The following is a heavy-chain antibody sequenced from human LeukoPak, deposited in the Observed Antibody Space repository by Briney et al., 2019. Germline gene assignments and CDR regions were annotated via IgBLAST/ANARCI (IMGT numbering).Heavy chain of an antibody. V-gene: IGHV4-34*01. CDR2: INHSGST. CDR3: ASAYYDVLTGYYRDAFDI. Sequence: SETLSLTCTVSGGSFSGYYCSWIRQPPGKGLEWIGEINHSGSTNYNPSLKSRVTISVDTSKNQFSLKLSSVTAADTAVYYCASAYYDVLTGYYRDAFDIWGQGTMVTVSS. D-gene: IGHD3-9*01. CDR1: GGSFSGYY. J-gene: IGHJ3*02.